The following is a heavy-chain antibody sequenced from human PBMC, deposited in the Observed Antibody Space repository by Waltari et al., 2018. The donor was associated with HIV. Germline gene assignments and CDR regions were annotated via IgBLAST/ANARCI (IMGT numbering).Heavy chain of an antibody. CDR1: GFTFSSYA. J-gene: IGHJ4*02. CDR2: IRRTGTNK. V-gene: IGHV3-48*03. D-gene: IGHD3-22*01. Sequence: EVQLVESGGGLVQPGGSLRLSCSASGFTFSSYAMNWLRQAPGKGVEWISIIRRTGTNKFEADSVRGRFTISRDNAKNAPCLQMNSLRAEDTAIYYCARDKYYYDSSRVHPLDSWGQGTLVTVSS. CDR3: ARDKYYYDSSRVHPLDS.